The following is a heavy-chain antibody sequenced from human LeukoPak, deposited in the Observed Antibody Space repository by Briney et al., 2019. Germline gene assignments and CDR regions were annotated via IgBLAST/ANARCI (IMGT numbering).Heavy chain of an antibody. CDR2: IYYSGST. Sequence: KASETLSLTCTVSGGSISSSSYYWGWIRQPPGKGLEWIGSIYYSGSTYYNPSLKSRVTISVDTSKNQFSLKLSSVTAADTAVYYCARRLNPRSGNYFDYWGQGTLVTVSS. V-gene: IGHV4-39*01. CDR1: GGSISSSSYY. J-gene: IGHJ4*02. CDR3: ARRLNPRSGNYFDY. D-gene: IGHD1-14*01.